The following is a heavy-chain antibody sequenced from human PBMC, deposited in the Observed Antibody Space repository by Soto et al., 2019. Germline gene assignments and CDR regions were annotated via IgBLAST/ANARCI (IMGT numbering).Heavy chain of an antibody. V-gene: IGHV4-39*01. CDR3: ASTLYYYENWFDP. Sequence: SETLSLTCTVSGGSISSSSNYWAWIRQPPGKGLECMGSIYYSGSTYYNPSLKSRVTISVDTSKNQFSLKLTSVTAADTAVYYCASTLYYYENWFDPWGLGTLVTVSS. CDR1: GGSISSSSNY. D-gene: IGHD3-22*01. CDR2: IYYSGST. J-gene: IGHJ5*02.